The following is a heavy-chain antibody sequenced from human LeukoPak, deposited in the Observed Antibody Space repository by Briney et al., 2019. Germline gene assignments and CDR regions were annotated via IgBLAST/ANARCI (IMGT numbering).Heavy chain of an antibody. V-gene: IGHV4-39*07. CDR1: GGSLSSNSYY. CDR3: ARFGGEIEEEYFDY. J-gene: IGHJ4*01. CDR2: IYYSGST. Sequence: PSETLSLTCTVSGGSLSSNSYYWGWIRQPPGKGLGGVGSIYYSGSTYYNPYLKSRVTISVNKSKNQFSLKLSSVTAADAAEYYGARFGGEIEEEYFDYWGQGTLVTVSS. D-gene: IGHD3-16*01.